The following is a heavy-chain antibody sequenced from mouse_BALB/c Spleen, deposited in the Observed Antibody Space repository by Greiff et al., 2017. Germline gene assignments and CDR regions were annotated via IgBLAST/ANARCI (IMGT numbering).Heavy chain of an antibody. D-gene: IGHD1-2*01. CDR2: IDPETGGT. Sequence: QVQLQQSGAELVRPGASVTLSCKASGYTFTDYEMHWVKQTPVHGLEWIGAIDPETGGTAYNQKFKGKATLTADKSSSTAYMELRSLTSEDSAVYYCTRPTATMFAYWGQGTLVTVSA. CDR3: TRPTATMFAY. J-gene: IGHJ3*01. CDR1: GYTFTDYE. V-gene: IGHV1-15*01.